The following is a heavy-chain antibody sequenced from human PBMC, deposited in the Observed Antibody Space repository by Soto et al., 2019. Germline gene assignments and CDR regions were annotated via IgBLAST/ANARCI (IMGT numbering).Heavy chain of an antibody. CDR2: ISGSGGST. V-gene: IGHV3-23*01. Sequence: GGSLRLSCAASGFTFSSYAMSWVRQAPGKGLEWVSAISGSGGSTYYADSVEGRFTISRDNSKNTLYLQMNSLRAEDTAVYYCAKDVITIFGVVSAGPYYFDYWGQGTLVTVSS. CDR3: AKDVITIFGVVSAGPYYFDY. CDR1: GFTFSSYA. J-gene: IGHJ4*02. D-gene: IGHD3-3*01.